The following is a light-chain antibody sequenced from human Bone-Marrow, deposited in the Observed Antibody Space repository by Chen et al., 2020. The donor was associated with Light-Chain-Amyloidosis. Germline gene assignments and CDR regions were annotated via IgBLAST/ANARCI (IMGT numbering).Light chain of an antibody. CDR1: QTISSNY. CDR3: QQYGTSPLT. V-gene: IGKV3-20*01. Sequence: EIVLTQSPGTLSLSPGEGANLSCRASQTISSNYLTWYQQKFGQAPRLLIYGSSSRATGIPDRFTRSGSGTDFTLTINRLEPEEFAMYYCQQYGTSPLTFGGGTKVEIK. J-gene: IGKJ4*01. CDR2: GSS.